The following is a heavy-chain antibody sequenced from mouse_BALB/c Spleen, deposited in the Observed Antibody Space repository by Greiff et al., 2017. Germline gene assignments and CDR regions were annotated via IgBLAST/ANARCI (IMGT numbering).Heavy chain of an antibody. V-gene: IGHV2-9*02. Sequence: VQRVESGPGLVAPSQSLSITCTVSGFSLTSYGVHWVRQPPGKGLEWLGVIWAGGSTNYNSALMSRLSISKDNSKSQVFLKMNSLQTDDTAMYYCARFYGTGAMDYWGQGTSVTVSS. D-gene: IGHD2-1*01. CDR1: GFSLTSYG. J-gene: IGHJ4*01. CDR2: IWAGGST. CDR3: ARFYGTGAMDY.